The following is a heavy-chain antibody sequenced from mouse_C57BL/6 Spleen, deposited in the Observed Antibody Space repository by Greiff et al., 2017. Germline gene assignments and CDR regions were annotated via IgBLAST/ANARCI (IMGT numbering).Heavy chain of an antibody. J-gene: IGHJ3*01. CDR3: ARWDEGAY. CDR1: GYAFSSYW. D-gene: IGHD4-1*01. V-gene: IGHV1-80*01. Sequence: VQRVESGAELVKPGASVKISCKASGYAFSSYWMNWVKQRPGKGLEWIGQIYPGDGDTNYNGKFKGKATLTADKSSSTAYMQLSSLTSEDSAVYFCARWDEGAYWGQGTLVTVSA. CDR2: IYPGDGDT.